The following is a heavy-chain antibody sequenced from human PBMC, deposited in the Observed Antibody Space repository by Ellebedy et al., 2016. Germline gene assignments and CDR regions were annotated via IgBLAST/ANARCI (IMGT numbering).Heavy chain of an antibody. V-gene: IGHV4-31*03. J-gene: IGHJ4*02. Sequence: SETLSLXXTVSGGSISIPDYYWSWIRQYPGEGLEWIGYIYYSGTTYYNPSLKSRVAISADTSKNQFSLELSSVTAADTAVYYCARASVAGLFDYWGQGTLVTVSS. CDR3: ARASVAGLFDY. CDR1: GGSISIPDYY. CDR2: IYYSGTT. D-gene: IGHD6-19*01.